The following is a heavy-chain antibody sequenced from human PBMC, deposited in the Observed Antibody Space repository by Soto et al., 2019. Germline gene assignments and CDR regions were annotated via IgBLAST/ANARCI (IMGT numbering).Heavy chain of an antibody. D-gene: IGHD2-2*01. J-gene: IGHJ3*02. Sequence: GGSLRLSCAASGFTFDDYTMHWVRQAPGKGLEWVSLISWDGGSTYYADSVKGRFTISRDNSKNSLYLQMNSLRTEDTALYYCAKDYCRSTSCAAPGIWGQGTMVTVSS. CDR3: AKDYCRSTSCAAPGI. CDR1: GFTFDDYT. V-gene: IGHV3-43*01. CDR2: ISWDGGST.